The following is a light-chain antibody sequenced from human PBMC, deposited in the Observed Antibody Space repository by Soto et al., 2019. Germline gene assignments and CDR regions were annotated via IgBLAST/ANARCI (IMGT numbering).Light chain of an antibody. CDR2: GAS. CDR1: QSVSSSY. J-gene: IGKJ1*01. Sequence: DIVLTQSPGPLSLSPGERATLSCRSSQSVSSSYLAWYQQKPGQAPRLLIYGASSRATGIPDRFSGSWSGTDCTLTISRLEPEDVSVYYCQQYGSSLWTFVQGTKVDI. V-gene: IGKV3-20*01. CDR3: QQYGSSLWT.